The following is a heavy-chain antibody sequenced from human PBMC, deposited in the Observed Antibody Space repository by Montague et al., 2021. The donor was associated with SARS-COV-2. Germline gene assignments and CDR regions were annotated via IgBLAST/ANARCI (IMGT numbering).Heavy chain of an antibody. CDR2: IYYSGST. Sequence: SETLSLTCLVSGGTISTDNLYWYWAWIRQPPGKGLEWIGSIYYSGSTYYNPSLKSRVTISVDTSKNQFSLKLSSVTAADTAVYYCAADYGERDWFDPWGQGTLVTVSS. V-gene: IGHV4-39*01. CDR3: AADYGERDWFDP. J-gene: IGHJ5*02. D-gene: IGHD4-17*01. CDR1: GGTISTDNLYWY.